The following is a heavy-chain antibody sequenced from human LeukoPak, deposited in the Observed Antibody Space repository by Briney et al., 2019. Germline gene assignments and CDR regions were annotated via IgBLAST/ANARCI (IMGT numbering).Heavy chain of an antibody. J-gene: IGHJ4*02. CDR2: IYHSGNT. V-gene: IGHV4-38-2*02. CDR1: NYSISDAYY. Sequence: SETLSLTCTVSNYSISDAYYWGWIRQPPGKGLEWIGNIYHSGNTHYNPYLKSRVTISVDTSKNHFSLELSSVTAADTAVYYCARGDFLDTSGYRDYWGQGTLVTVSS. D-gene: IGHD3-22*01. CDR3: ARGDFLDTSGYRDY.